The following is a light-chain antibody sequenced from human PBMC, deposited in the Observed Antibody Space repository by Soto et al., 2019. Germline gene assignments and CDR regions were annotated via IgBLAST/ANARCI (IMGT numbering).Light chain of an antibody. CDR1: QSVSSSY. CDR2: DAS. CDR3: QQRSNWTLT. V-gene: IGKV3D-20*02. J-gene: IGKJ4*01. Sequence: IGLTQSPGTLSLSPGERATLSCRPSQSVSSSYLAWYQQKPGLAPRLLIYDASTRATGISARFSGSGSGTEFTLTISSLQSEDFAVYYCQQRSNWTLTFGGRTKVDIK.